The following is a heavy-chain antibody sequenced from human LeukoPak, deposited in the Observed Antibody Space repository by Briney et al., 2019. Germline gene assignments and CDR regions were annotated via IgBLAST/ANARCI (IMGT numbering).Heavy chain of an antibody. CDR2: INPKSGAT. Sequence: GASVKVSCKASGYTFTGYYMEWVRQAPGQGLEWMGWINPKSGATNYAQKFQDRVTMTRDTSITTAYMELSRLKSDDTAIYYCARDLSRQSAAGGYWGQGTLVTVSS. CDR3: ARDLSRQSAAGGY. V-gene: IGHV1-2*02. J-gene: IGHJ4*02. CDR1: GYTFTGYY. D-gene: IGHD6-13*01.